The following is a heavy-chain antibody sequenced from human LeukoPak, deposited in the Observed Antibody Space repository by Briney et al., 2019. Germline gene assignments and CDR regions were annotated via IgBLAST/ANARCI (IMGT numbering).Heavy chain of an antibody. V-gene: IGHV1-3*01. CDR2: INAGNGNT. D-gene: IGHD3-22*01. J-gene: IGHJ4*02. Sequence: ASVKASCKASGYTFTSYAMHWVRQAPGQRLEWMGWINAGNGNTKYSQKFQGRVTITRDTSASTAYMELSSLRSEDTAVYYCARTEVDYYDSSGSWDYWGQGTLVTVSS. CDR1: GYTFTSYA. CDR3: ARTEVDYYDSSGSWDY.